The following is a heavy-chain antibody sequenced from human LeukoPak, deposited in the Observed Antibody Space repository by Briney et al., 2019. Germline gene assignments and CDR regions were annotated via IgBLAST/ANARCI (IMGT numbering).Heavy chain of an antibody. CDR3: AKRRESGIGSLYYFDY. Sequence: GGSLRLSCAASGFTVSSNYMSWVRQAPGKGLEWVSAISGSGDSTYYRDSVKGRFTISRDNSKNTLYLQMNSLRTEDTAVYYCAKRRESGIGSLYYFDYWGQGTLVTVSS. J-gene: IGHJ4*02. CDR1: GFTVSSNY. V-gene: IGHV3-23*01. CDR2: ISGSGDST. D-gene: IGHD3-10*01.